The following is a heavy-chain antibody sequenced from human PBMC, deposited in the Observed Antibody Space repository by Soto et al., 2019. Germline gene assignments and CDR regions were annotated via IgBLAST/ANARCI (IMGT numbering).Heavy chain of an antibody. CDR3: ARDSGLWFGVSPHNWFDP. CDR1: GFTFSSYW. J-gene: IGHJ5*02. V-gene: IGHV3-74*01. Sequence: LRLSFAASGFTFSSYWMHWVRQAPGKGLVWVSRINSDGSSTSYADSVKGRFTISRDNAKNTLYLQMNSLRAEDTAVYYCARDSGLWFGVSPHNWFDPWGQGTLVTVSS. D-gene: IGHD3-10*01. CDR2: INSDGSST.